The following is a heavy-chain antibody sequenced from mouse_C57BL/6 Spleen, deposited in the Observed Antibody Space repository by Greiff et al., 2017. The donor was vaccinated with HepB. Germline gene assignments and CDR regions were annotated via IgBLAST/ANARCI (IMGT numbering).Heavy chain of an antibody. J-gene: IGHJ2*01. CDR3: ARIGTTVVPFDY. Sequence: VQLQQPGAELVRPGSSVKLSCKASGYTFTSYWMHWVKQRPIQGLEWIGNIDPSDSETHYNQKFKDKATLTVDKSSSTAYMQLSSLTSEDSAVYYCARIGTTVVPFDYWGQGTTLTVSS. CDR1: GYTFTSYW. V-gene: IGHV1-52*01. D-gene: IGHD1-1*01. CDR2: IDPSDSET.